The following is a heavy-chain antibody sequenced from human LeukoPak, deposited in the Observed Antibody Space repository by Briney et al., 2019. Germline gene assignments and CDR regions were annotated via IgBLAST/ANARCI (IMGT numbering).Heavy chain of an antibody. CDR2: IKSKTDGETT. CDR1: GFTFGDYA. J-gene: IGHJ4*02. V-gene: IGHV3-15*01. Sequence: GGSLRLSCTASGFTFGDYAMSWFRQAPGKGLEWVGRIKSKTDGETTDSAAPVKGRFTISRDDSKNTLYLQMNSLKTEDTAVYYCTTGGTVLDYWGQGTLVTVSS. CDR3: TTGGTVLDY.